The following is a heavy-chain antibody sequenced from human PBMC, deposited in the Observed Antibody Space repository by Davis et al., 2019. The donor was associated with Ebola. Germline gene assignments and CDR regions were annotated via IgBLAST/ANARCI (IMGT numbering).Heavy chain of an antibody. Sequence: GESLKISCAASGFTFSGSAMHWVRQASGKGLEWVGRIRSKANSYATAYAASVKGRFTISRDDSKNTAYLKMNSLKTEDTAVYYCTSTIFGVGADYWGQGTLVTVSS. J-gene: IGHJ4*02. V-gene: IGHV3-73*01. CDR3: TSTIFGVGADY. CDR2: IRSKANSYAT. D-gene: IGHD3-3*01. CDR1: GFTFSGSA.